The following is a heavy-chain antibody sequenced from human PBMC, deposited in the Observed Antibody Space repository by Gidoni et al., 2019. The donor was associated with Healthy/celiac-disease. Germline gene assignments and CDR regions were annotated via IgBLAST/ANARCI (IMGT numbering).Heavy chain of an antibody. CDR2: ITWNGVSI. V-gene: IGHV3-9*01. Sequence: EVQLVVSGGGLVQPGRSLRLSCAASGFTFADYAMHWVRQVPGKGLEWVSSITWNGVSIGYADSVKGRFTISRDNAKNSLYLQMNSLRAEDTALYHCAKDSFGYSYQYGMDVWGQGTAVTVSS. D-gene: IGHD5-12*01. CDR1: GFTFADYA. J-gene: IGHJ6*02. CDR3: AKDSFGYSYQYGMDV.